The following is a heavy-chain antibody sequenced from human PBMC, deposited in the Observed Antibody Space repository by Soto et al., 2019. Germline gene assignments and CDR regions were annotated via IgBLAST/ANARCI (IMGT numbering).Heavy chain of an antibody. CDR3: AREPNRYYFDY. CDR2: IYYSGSP. J-gene: IGHJ4*02. Sequence: PSETLSLTCTVSGGSISGYYWSWIRQPPGKGLEWIGYIYYSGSPNSNPSLKSRVTISADTSKNQLSLRLSSVTAADTAVYHCAREPNRYYFDYWGQGTLVTVS. CDR1: GGSISGYY. V-gene: IGHV4-59*12.